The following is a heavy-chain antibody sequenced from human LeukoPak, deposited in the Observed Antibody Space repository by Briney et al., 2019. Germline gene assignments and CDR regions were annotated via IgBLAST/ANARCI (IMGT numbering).Heavy chain of an antibody. CDR1: GFTFSSYA. CDR2: ISYDGSNK. CDR3: AGEGDCSSTSCYAFDY. D-gene: IGHD2-2*01. Sequence: GGSLRLSCAASGFTFSSYAMHWVRQAPGKGLEWVAVISYDGSNKYYADSVKGRFTISRDNSKNTLYLQMNSLRAEDTAAYYCAGEGDCSSTSCYAFDYWGQGTLVTVSS. V-gene: IGHV3-30*04. J-gene: IGHJ4*02.